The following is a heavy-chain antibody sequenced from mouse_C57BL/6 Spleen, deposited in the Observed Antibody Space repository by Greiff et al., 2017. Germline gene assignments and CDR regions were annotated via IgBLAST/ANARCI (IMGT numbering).Heavy chain of an antibody. CDR1: GFTFSDYG. CDR2: ISSGSSTI. J-gene: IGHJ1*03. D-gene: IGHD1-1*01. Sequence: EVKVEESGGGLVKPGGSLKLSCAASGFTFSDYGMHWVRQAPEKGLEWVAYISSGSSTIYYADTVKGRFTISRDNAKNTLFLQMTSLRSEDTAMYYCARPPGSSYNYFEVWGTGTTVTVSS. V-gene: IGHV5-17*01. CDR3: ARPPGSSYNYFEV.